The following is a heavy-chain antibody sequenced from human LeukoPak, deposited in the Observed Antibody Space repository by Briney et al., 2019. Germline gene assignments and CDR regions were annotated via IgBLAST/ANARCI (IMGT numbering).Heavy chain of an antibody. J-gene: IGHJ4*02. V-gene: IGHV3-74*01. CDR1: EFSFSNYW. Sequence: GGSLRLSCAASEFSFSNYWFHWVRQAPGEGLVWVSRTNEHGTIINYADSVKGRFTISRDNAKNTLYLRMNSLRTEDSALYYCVVDLSGSADYWGQGTLVTVSS. CDR3: VVDLSGSADY. D-gene: IGHD3-10*01. CDR2: TNEHGTII.